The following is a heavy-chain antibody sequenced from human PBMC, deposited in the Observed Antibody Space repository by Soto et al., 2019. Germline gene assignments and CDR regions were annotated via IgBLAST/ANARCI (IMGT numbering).Heavy chain of an antibody. Sequence: EVQLVESGGGLVQPGGSLRLSCAASGFTFSDHYMEWVRQAPGKGLEWVGRIRNKANSYTTEYGASVKGRFTISRADSKNSLSLQMNSLKTEDTAVYYWASAWFGEVKYFDYWGQGTLVTVSS. CDR2: IRNKANSYTT. V-gene: IGHV3-72*01. J-gene: IGHJ4*02. CDR3: ASAWFGEVKYFDY. D-gene: IGHD3-10*01. CDR1: GFTFSDHY.